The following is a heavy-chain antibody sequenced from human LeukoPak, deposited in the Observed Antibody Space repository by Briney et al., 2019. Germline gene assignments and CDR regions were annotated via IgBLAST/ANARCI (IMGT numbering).Heavy chain of an antibody. CDR2: IIPIFGTA. CDR1: GGTFISYA. D-gene: IGHD2-21*01. V-gene: IGHV1-69*01. Sequence: GASVNVSCKASGGTFISYAISWVRQAPGQGLEWMGGIIPIFGTANYAQKFQGRVTITADESTSTAYMELSSLRSEDTAVYYCARDGEGGYLFDPWGQGTLVTVSS. J-gene: IGHJ5*02. CDR3: ARDGEGGYLFDP.